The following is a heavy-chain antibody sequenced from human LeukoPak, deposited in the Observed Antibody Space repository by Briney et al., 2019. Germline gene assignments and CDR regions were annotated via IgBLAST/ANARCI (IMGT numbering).Heavy chain of an antibody. V-gene: IGHV3-9*01. Sequence: GGSLRLSCAASGFTFDDYAMHWVRQAPGKGLEWVSGISWNSGSIGYADSVKGRFTISRDNAKNSLYLQMNSLRVEDTALYYCAKDQLGGDYVFDFWGQGTLVTVSS. J-gene: IGHJ4*02. CDR3: AKDQLGGDYVFDF. D-gene: IGHD4-17*01. CDR2: ISWNSGSI. CDR1: GFTFDDYA.